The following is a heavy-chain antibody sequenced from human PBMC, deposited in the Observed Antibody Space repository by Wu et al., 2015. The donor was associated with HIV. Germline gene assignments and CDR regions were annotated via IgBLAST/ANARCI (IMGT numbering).Heavy chain of an antibody. V-gene: IGHV1-46*01. D-gene: IGHD3-22*01. CDR1: GYTFSNYY. Sequence: QVQLVQSGAEVKKPGASVSVSCKAFGYTFSNYYMHWVRQAPGQGLEWMGMINPISRGTVYAQKFQGRVTMTTDTSANTAYMQLRSLRSDDTAMYYCARVVYYYDGWGIDSWGQGTLVTVAS. CDR2: INPISRGT. J-gene: IGHJ4*02. CDR3: ARVVYYYDGWGIDS.